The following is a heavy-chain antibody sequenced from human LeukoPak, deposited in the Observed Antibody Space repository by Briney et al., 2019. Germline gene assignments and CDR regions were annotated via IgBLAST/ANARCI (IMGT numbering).Heavy chain of an antibody. V-gene: IGHV4-61*01. CDR1: GGSVSSGSYY. CDR2: TYNSGST. D-gene: IGHD5-24*01. Sequence: SETLSLTCTVSGGSVSSGSYYWSWIRQPPGKGLECIGYTYNSGSTNYNPSLKSRVTISVDTSKNQFSLKLSSVTAADTAVYYCARHVEMATINDAFDIWGQGTMVTVSS. J-gene: IGHJ3*02. CDR3: ARHVEMATINDAFDI.